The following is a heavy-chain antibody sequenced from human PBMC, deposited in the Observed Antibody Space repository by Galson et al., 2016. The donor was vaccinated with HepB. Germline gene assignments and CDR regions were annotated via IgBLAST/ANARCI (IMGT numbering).Heavy chain of an antibody. D-gene: IGHD6-19*01. V-gene: IGHV3-23*01. CDR3: AREALIAVTLLDV. J-gene: IGHJ6*02. Sequence: SLRLSCAASGFSFSNSGMSWVRQAPGRGLEWVSGITRSGDATHYADSVKGRFTISRDNSKNTLYLQMNSLRAEDTAVYYCAREALIAVTLLDVWGQGTTVTVSS. CDR2: ITRSGDAT. CDR1: GFSFSNSG.